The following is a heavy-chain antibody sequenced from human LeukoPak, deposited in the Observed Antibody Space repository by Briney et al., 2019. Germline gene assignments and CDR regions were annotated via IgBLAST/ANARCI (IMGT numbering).Heavy chain of an antibody. CDR3: ARDPDYVWGSYRLFDY. D-gene: IGHD3-16*02. CDR1: GYSISSGYY. J-gene: IGHJ4*02. V-gene: IGHV4-38-2*02. CDR2: IYHSGST. Sequence: SETLSLTCTVSGYSISSGYYWGWIRQPPGKGLEWIGSIYHSGSTYYNPSLKSRVTISVDTSKNQFSLKLSSVTAADTAVYYCARDPDYVWGSYRLFDYWGQGTLVTVSS.